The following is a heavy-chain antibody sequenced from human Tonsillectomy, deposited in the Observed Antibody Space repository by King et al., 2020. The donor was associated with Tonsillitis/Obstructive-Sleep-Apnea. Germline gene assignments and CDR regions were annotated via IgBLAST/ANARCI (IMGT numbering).Heavy chain of an antibody. D-gene: IGHD2-2*01. V-gene: IGHV3-30*04. J-gene: IGHJ6*02. CDR2: MPYDGSDK. CDR3: ARGDCSTWYGLSYFYSLDV. Sequence: HWVLQAPGKWLEWVAIMPYDGSDKYYADSVKGRFTISGDNSKSTLYLQMNSLRTEDTAVYFCARGDCSTWYGLSYFYSLDVWGQGTTVTVSS.